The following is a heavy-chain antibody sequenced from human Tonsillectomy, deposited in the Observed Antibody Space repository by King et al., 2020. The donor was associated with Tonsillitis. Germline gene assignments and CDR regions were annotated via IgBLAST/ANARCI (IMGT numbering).Heavy chain of an antibody. V-gene: IGHV4-61*02. CDR1: GASSIRDSYY. D-gene: IGHD3-9*01. CDR3: ARGGDLSTGGSLFDP. J-gene: IGHJ5*02. Sequence: VQLQESGPGLVKPSQTLSLTCTFSGASSIRDSYYWSWLRQPAGKGLEGIGRIYSSGSAIYNPALESGVTTSTDTSRNQFSLTLRSVTAADTAVYYCARGGDLSTGGSLFDPWGQGTLVTVSS. CDR2: IYSSGSA.